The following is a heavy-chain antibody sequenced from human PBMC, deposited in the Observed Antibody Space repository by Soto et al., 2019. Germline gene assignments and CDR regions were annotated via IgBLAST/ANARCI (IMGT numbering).Heavy chain of an antibody. CDR1: GFTFSSYG. CDR2: ISYDGTDK. D-gene: IGHD5-18*01. Sequence: QVQLVESGGSVVQPGRSLRLSCAASGFTFSSYGIHCVRQAPGKGLEWVALISYDGTDKYYADSVKGRLTISRDNYKNTLYLKMSSLGPEDTAVYYCVKERYAQLWLEDYGMDVWGQGTTVTV. V-gene: IGHV3-30*18. CDR3: VKERYAQLWLEDYGMDV. J-gene: IGHJ6*02.